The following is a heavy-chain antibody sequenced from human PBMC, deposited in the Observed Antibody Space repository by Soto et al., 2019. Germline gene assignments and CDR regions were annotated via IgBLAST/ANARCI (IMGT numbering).Heavy chain of an antibody. CDR1: GFRFSDHY. CDR2: ISGGGTTI. V-gene: IGHV3-11*01. D-gene: IGHD3-10*01. CDR3: ASDPYYYASGF. Sequence: PGGSLRLSCVASGFRFSDHYMTWIRQAPGKGLEWVSKISGGGTTIYYADSVKGRFTVSRDNAKNSLYLQMNSLRAEDTAVCYCASDPYYYASGFWGQGALVTVSS. J-gene: IGHJ4*02.